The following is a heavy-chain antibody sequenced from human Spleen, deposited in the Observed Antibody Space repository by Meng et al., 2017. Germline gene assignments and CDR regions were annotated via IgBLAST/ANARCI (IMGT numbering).Heavy chain of an antibody. CDR2: ISSSGNTI. V-gene: IGHV3-11*04. CDR1: GFTFSDHY. Sequence: GGSLRLSCAASGFTFSDHYMSWIRQAPGKGLEWISYISSSGNTIYYTDSVKGRFTISRDNAKNSLYLRMNSLRAEDTAVYYCASEELYYFDYWGQGTLVTVSS. D-gene: IGHD1-1*01. CDR3: ASEELYYFDY. J-gene: IGHJ4*02.